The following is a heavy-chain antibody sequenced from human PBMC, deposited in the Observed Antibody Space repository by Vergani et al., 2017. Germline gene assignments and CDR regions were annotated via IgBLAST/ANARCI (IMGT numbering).Heavy chain of an antibody. V-gene: IGHV3-33*06. CDR1: GFTFSSYG. CDR3: AKLFSTVTTAVPNH. J-gene: IGHJ5*02. Sequence: QVQLVESGGGVVQPGGSLRLSCAASGFTFSSYGMHWVRQAPGKGLEWVAVIWYDGSNKYYADSVKGRFTISRDNSKNTLYLQMNSLRAEDTAVYYCAKLFSTVTTAVPNHWGQGTLVTVSS. D-gene: IGHD4-17*01. CDR2: IWYDGSNK.